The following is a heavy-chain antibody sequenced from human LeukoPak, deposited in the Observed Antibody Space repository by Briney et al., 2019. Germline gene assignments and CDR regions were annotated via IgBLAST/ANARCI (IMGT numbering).Heavy chain of an antibody. J-gene: IGHJ6*02. CDR3: ARQPSSSWHMDV. Sequence: SETLSFTCTVSGGSISSSSYYWGWIRQPPGKGLEWIGSIYYSGSTNYNPSLKSRVTISVDTSKNQFSLKLSSVTAADTAVYYCARQPSSSWHMDVWGQGTTVTVSS. CDR1: GGSISSSSYY. D-gene: IGHD6-13*01. V-gene: IGHV4-39*01. CDR2: IYYSGST.